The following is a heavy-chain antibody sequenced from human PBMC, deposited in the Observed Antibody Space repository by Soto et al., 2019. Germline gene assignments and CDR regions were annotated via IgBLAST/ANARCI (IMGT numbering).Heavy chain of an antibody. V-gene: IGHV3-23*01. Sequence: GRSLRLSCAASGFTFSSYAMSWVRQAPGKGLEWVSAISGSGGSTYYADSVKGRFTISRDNSKNTLYLQMNSLRAEDTAVYYCAKGVGYIVLMVYAIRQPKVNWGQGTLVTVSS. CDR3: AKGVGYIVLMVYAIRQPKVN. CDR2: ISGSGGST. D-gene: IGHD2-8*01. J-gene: IGHJ4*02. CDR1: GFTFSSYA.